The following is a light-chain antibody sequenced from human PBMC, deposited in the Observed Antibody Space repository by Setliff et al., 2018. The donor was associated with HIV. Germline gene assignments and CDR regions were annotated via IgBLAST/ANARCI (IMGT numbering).Light chain of an antibody. CDR3: NSFAGSVYV. Sequence: QSALTQVASVSGSLGQLITISCTGSSSDIGGHNLVSWFRVDPGKAPKLIIYNVYLLASGFSPRFSASKSGNTASLTIFGLQSEDEGDYYCNSFAGSVYVFGTGTKVTVL. CDR2: NVY. V-gene: IGLV2-23*02. J-gene: IGLJ1*01. CDR1: SSDIGGHNL.